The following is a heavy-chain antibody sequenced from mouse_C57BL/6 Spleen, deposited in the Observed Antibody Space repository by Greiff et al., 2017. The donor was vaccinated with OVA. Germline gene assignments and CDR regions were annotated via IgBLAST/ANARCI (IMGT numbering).Heavy chain of an antibody. CDR3: ARRGNYWFAY. J-gene: IGHJ3*01. Sequence: EVKLVESGGGLVKPGGSLKLSCAASGFTFSSYSMSWVRQTPEKRLEWVATISGGGGNTYYPASVKGRFTISRDNATNTLYLQMSSLRSEDTALYYCARRGNYWFAYWGQGTLVTVSA. D-gene: IGHD2-1*01. V-gene: IGHV5-9*01. CDR2: ISGGGGNT. CDR1: GFTFSSYS.